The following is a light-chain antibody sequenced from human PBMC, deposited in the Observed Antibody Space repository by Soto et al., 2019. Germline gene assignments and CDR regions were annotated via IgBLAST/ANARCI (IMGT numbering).Light chain of an antibody. CDR3: QQANSFPIT. V-gene: IGKV1-12*01. J-gene: IGKJ5*01. CDR1: QGISGW. Sequence: DVPLTQSPSSVSASVGDRVTITCRASQGISGWLAWYQQKPGKAPKLLIYGASSLQSGVPSRFSGSGSGTDFTLTISSLQPEDFATYYCQQANSFPITFGQGTRLEIK. CDR2: GAS.